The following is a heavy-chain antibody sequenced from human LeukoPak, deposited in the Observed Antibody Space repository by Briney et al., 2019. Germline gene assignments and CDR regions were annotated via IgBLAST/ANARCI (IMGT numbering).Heavy chain of an antibody. CDR1: GYTFTSYH. D-gene: IGHD6-19*01. CDR2: MNPNSGNT. Sequence: KPGASVKVSCKASGYTFTSYHINWVRQATGQGLEWMGWMNPNSGNTDYAQKFQGRVTMTRSTSISTAYMELSSLTSEDTAVYYCARGVTAGVDYWGQGTLVTVSS. CDR3: ARGVTAGVDY. J-gene: IGHJ4*02. V-gene: IGHV1-8*01.